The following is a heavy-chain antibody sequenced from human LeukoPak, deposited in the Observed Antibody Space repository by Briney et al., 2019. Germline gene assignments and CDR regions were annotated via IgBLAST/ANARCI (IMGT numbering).Heavy chain of an antibody. J-gene: IGHJ5*02. V-gene: IGHV4-30-4*02. D-gene: IGHD3-3*01. CDR2: IYYSGST. Sequence: SDTLSLTCTVSGGSISSGDYYWSWIRQPPGKGLEWIGYIYYSGSTYYNPSLKSRVTISVDTSKNQFSLKLSSVTAADTAVYYCARGYYDFWSGYPNWFDPWGQGTLVTVSS. CDR1: GGSISSGDYY. CDR3: ARGYYDFWSGYPNWFDP.